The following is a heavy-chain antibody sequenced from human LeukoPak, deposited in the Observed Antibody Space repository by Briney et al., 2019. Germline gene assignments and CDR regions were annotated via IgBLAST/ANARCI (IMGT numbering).Heavy chain of an antibody. CDR1: GFTFSSYA. CDR2: ISGSGGST. CDR3: ANLGQIPYYYDSSGHFDY. Sequence: PGGSLRLSCAASGFTFSSYAMSWVRQAPGKGLEWVSAISGSGGSTYYADSVKGRFTISRDNSKNTLYLQMNSLRAEDTAVYYCANLGQIPYYYDSSGHFDYWGQGILVTVSS. V-gene: IGHV3-23*01. D-gene: IGHD3-22*01. J-gene: IGHJ4*02.